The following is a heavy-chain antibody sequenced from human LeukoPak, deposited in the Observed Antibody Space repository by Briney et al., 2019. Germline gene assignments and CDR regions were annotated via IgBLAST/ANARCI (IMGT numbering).Heavy chain of an antibody. V-gene: IGHV3-21*01. CDR2: ISSSSSYI. D-gene: IGHD5-12*01. CDR3: ARSNSGYDWFDP. Sequence: PGGSLRLSCAASGFAFSSYSMNWVRQAPGKGLEWVSSISSSSSYIYYADLVKGRFTISRDNAKNSLYLQMNSLRAEDTAVYYCARSNSGYDWFDPWGQGTLVTVSS. J-gene: IGHJ5*02. CDR1: GFAFSSYS.